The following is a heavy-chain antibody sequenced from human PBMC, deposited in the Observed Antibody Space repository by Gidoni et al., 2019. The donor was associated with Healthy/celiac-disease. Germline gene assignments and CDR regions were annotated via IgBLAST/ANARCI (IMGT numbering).Heavy chain of an antibody. D-gene: IGHD2-15*01. Sequence: EVQLVQSGAEVKKPGESLKISCKGSGYSFPSYWIGWVRQMPGKGLEWMGIIYPGDSDTRYSPSFQGQVTISADKSISTAYLQWSSLKASDTAMYYCARVPGTGYCSGGSCGDGFDYWGQGTLVTVSS. V-gene: IGHV5-51*03. CDR1: GYSFPSYW. J-gene: IGHJ4*02. CDR2: IYPGDSDT. CDR3: ARVPGTGYCSGGSCGDGFDY.